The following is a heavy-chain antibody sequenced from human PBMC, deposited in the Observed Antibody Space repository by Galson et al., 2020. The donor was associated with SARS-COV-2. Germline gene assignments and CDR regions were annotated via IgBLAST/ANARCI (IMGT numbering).Heavy chain of an antibody. CDR1: GFTFSSYA. CDR3: AGLGVNIY. CDR2: ISGSGSNT. D-gene: IGHD1-26*01. Sequence: GGSLRLSCSASGFTFSSYAMSWVRQAPGKGLEWVSGISGSGSNTYYADSVKGRFTISRDNSKSTLYLQMNSLRVEDTAVYYCAGLGVNIYWGRGTLVTVSS. V-gene: IGHV3-23*01. J-gene: IGHJ4*02.